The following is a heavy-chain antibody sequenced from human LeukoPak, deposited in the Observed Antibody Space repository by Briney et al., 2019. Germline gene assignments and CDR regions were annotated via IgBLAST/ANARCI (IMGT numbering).Heavy chain of an antibody. D-gene: IGHD1-7*01. CDR2: IYPSGTP. J-gene: IGHJ1*01. CDR3: VQNIPGAIEH. V-gene: IGHV4-39*01. CDR1: GGSISSSSYY. Sequence: SETLSLTCTVSGGSISSSSYYWGWIRQPPGRGLECIGNIYPSGTPYYNPSLKSRVTIFIDTSKSQFSLRLSSVAAADTAVYYCVQNIPGAIEHWGQGTLVTVSS.